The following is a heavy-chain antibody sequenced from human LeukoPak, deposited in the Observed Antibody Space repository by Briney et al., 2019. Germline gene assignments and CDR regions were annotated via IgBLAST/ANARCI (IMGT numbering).Heavy chain of an antibody. CDR1: GFTFNTYN. CDR3: AKVTYGSGTYGAFDY. V-gene: IGHV3-30*02. J-gene: IGHJ4*02. CDR2: IRYDGSNK. Sequence: GGSLRLSCAGSGFTFNTYNMNWVRQAPGKGLEWVAFIRYDGSNKYYADSVKGRFTISRDNSKNTLYLQMNSLRAEDTAVYYCAKVTYGSGTYGAFDYWGQGTLVTVSS. D-gene: IGHD3-10*01.